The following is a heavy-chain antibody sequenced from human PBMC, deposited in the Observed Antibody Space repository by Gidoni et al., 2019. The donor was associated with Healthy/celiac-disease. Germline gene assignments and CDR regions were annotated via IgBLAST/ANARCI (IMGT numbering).Heavy chain of an antibody. CDR2: ISSSSSTI. D-gene: IGHD3-3*01. CDR1: GFPFSSYS. V-gene: IGHV3-48*02. CDR3: ARDPESYYDFWGAFDI. Sequence: EVQLVESGGGLVQPGGSLSLSCAASGFPFSSYSMNWVRQAPGKGLEWVSYISSSSSTIYYADSVKGRFTISRDNAKNSLYLQMNSLRDEDTAVYYCARDPESYYDFWGAFDIWGQGTMVTVSS. J-gene: IGHJ3*02.